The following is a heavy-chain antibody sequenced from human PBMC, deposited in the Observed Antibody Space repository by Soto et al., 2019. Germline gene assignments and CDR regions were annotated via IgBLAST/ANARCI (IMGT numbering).Heavy chain of an antibody. CDR3: ARHPERIAESGWFDP. CDR1: GFTFSSYS. Sequence: EVQLVESGGGLVQPGGSLRLSCAASGFTFSSYSMNWVRQAPGKGLEWVSYISSSSSTIYYADSVKGRFTISRDTAKNSLYLQMNGLRAEDTAVYYCARHPERIAESGWFDPWGQGTLVTVSS. J-gene: IGHJ5*02. CDR2: ISSSSSTI. D-gene: IGHD6-13*01. V-gene: IGHV3-48*01.